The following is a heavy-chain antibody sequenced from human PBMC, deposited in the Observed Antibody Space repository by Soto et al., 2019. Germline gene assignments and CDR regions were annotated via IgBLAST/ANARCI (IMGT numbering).Heavy chain of an antibody. CDR3: ARERYGDY. Sequence: QVHLVQSGAEVKKPGASVKVSCKGSGYAFTTYGITWVRQAPGQGLEWMGWISAHNGNTNYAQKLQGRVTVTRETSTGTAYMELRSLRSDDTAVYYCARERYGDYWGQGALVTVSS. CDR2: ISAHNGNT. CDR1: GYAFTTYG. J-gene: IGHJ4*02. D-gene: IGHD1-1*01. V-gene: IGHV1-18*01.